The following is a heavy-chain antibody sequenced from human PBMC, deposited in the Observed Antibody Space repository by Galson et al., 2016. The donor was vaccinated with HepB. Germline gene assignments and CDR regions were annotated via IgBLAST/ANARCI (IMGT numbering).Heavy chain of an antibody. CDR3: TRDQPFSSFDF. V-gene: IGHV3-21*01. J-gene: IGHJ4*02. Sequence: LSLTCVVSGGSISRNNWWSWVRQAPGKGLEWVSSIGANGIDIFYTASVRGRFTLSRDKAKNSLYLQMNSLRAEDTAVYYCTRDQPFSSFDFWGQGALVTVSS. CDR2: IGANGIDI. CDR1: GGSISRNN. D-gene: IGHD6-19*01.